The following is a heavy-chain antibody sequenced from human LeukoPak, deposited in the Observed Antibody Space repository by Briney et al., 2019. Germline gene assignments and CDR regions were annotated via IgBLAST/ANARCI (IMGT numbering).Heavy chain of an antibody. Sequence: ASVKVSCKASGYTFTGYYMHWVRQAPGQGLEWMGWINPNSGGTNYAQKFQGRVTMTRDTSISTAYMELSRLRSDDTAVYYCARDPGIAVAGDAFDIWGQGTMVTVSS. D-gene: IGHD6-19*01. CDR3: ARDPGIAVAGDAFDI. CDR2: INPNSGGT. CDR1: GYTFTGYY. J-gene: IGHJ3*02. V-gene: IGHV1-2*02.